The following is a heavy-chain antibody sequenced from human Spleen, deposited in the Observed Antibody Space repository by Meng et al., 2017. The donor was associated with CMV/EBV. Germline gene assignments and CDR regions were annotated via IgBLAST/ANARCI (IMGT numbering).Heavy chain of an antibody. V-gene: IGHV4-59*01. J-gene: IGHJ3*02. D-gene: IGHD2-2*01. CDR2: IYYSGST. CDR3: ARAMTSTDCSSTSCFAFDI. CDR1: GDYISDYY. Sequence: SETLSLTCSVSGDYISDYYWSWIRQPPGKGLEWIGYIYYSGSTNYNPSLKSRVTISVDTSKNQFSLKLSSVTAADTAVYYCARAMTSTDCSSTSCFAFDIWGQGTMVTVSS.